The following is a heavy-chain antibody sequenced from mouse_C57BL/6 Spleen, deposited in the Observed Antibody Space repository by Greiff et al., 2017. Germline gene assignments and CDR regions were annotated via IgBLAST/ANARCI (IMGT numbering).Heavy chain of an antibody. CDR1: GYTFTSYW. Sequence: QVQLQQPGAELVRPGSSVKLSCKASGYTFTSYWMDWVKQRPGQGLEWIGNIYPSDSETHYNQKFKDKATLTVDKSSSTAYMQLSSLTSEDSAVYYCATGTSFDYWGQGTTLTVAS. J-gene: IGHJ2*01. CDR2: IYPSDSET. V-gene: IGHV1-61*01. D-gene: IGHD4-1*01. CDR3: ATGTSFDY.